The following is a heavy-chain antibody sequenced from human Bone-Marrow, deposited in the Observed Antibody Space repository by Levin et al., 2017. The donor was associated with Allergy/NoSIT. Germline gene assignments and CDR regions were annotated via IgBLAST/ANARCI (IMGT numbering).Heavy chain of an antibody. V-gene: IGHV3-7*03. CDR2: IKQDGSEK. J-gene: IGHJ4*02. Sequence: GESLKISCAASGFTFSSYWMSWVRQAPGKGLEWVANIKQDGSEKYYVDSVKGRFTISRDNAKNSLYLQMNSLRAEDTAVYYCARDLGYCTGGVCYKGGIDYWGQGTLVTVSS. CDR1: GFTFSSYW. CDR3: ARDLGYCTGGVCYKGGIDY. D-gene: IGHD2-8*02.